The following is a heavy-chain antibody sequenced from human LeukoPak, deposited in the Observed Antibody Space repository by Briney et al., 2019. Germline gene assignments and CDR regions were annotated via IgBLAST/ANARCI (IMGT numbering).Heavy chain of an antibody. J-gene: IGHJ4*02. CDR2: ISYDGSNK. D-gene: IGHD2-2*01. Sequence: GRSLRLSCAASEFTFSSYGMHWVRQAPGKGLEWVAVISYDGSNKYYADSVKGRFTISRDNSKNTLYLQMNSLRAEDTAVYYCAKLASTSPIDYWGQGTLVTVSS. V-gene: IGHV3-30*18. CDR3: AKLASTSPIDY. CDR1: EFTFSSYG.